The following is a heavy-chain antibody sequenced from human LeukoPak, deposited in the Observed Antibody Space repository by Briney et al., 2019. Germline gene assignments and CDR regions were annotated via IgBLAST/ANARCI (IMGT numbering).Heavy chain of an antibody. J-gene: IGHJ4*02. CDR3: ATNAVAGSY. Sequence: PGGSLRLSCAASGFTFSTYWINWFRQAPRRGLEWVAKINQDGSEKYYVDSVKGRFTISRDNAKKSLYLQINRLRVEDTAVYYCATNAVAGSYWGQGTLVTVSS. CDR1: GFTFSTYW. V-gene: IGHV3-7*01. CDR2: INQDGSEK. D-gene: IGHD6-19*01.